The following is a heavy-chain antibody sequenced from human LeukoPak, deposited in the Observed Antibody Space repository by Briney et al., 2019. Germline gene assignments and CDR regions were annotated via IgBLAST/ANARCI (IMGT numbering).Heavy chain of an antibody. CDR1: EFSFRSYW. Sequence: PGGSLRLSCVDSEFSFRSYWMSWVRQAPGKGLEWVGNINQDGSRKFYVDSVKGRFIISRDNPKNSLYLQMNSLRAEDTAVYYCAKDPNIVVVPAAIDYWGQGTLVTVSS. J-gene: IGHJ4*02. CDR2: INQDGSRK. CDR3: AKDPNIVVVPAAIDY. V-gene: IGHV3-7*03. D-gene: IGHD2-2*01.